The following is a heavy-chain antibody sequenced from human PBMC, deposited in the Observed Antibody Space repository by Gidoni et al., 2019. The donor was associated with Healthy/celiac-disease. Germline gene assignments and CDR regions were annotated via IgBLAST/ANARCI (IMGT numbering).Heavy chain of an antibody. J-gene: IGHJ3*02. CDR2: ISYDGSNK. V-gene: IGHV3-30*18. CDR3: AKGTYGDFDAFDI. CDR1: GFTFSSYG. D-gene: IGHD4-17*01. Sequence: QVQLVESGGGVVQPGRSLTLSCAASGFTFSSYGMHWVRQAPGKGLEWVAVISYDGSNKYYADSVKGRFTISRDNSKNTLYLQMNSLRAEDTAVYYCAKGTYGDFDAFDIWGQGTMVTVSS.